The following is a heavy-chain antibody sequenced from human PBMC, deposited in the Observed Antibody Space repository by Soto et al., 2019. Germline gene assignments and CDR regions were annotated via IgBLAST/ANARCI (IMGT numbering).Heavy chain of an antibody. Sequence: QVQLQESGPGLVKPSQTLSLTCTVSGASLISGGYYWTWIRHHPGKGLEWIGYFYHTGKTYYNPSLESRLSISGDTSKNHFSLTLTSVTAADTAVYYCAREMHASSDVFDVWGQGTVVTVSS. CDR2: FYHTGKT. CDR1: GASLISGGYY. J-gene: IGHJ3*01. CDR3: AREMHASSDVFDV. V-gene: IGHV4-31*03. D-gene: IGHD2-2*01.